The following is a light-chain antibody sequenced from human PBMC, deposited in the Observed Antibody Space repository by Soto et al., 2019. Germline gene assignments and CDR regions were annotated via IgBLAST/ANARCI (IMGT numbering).Light chain of an antibody. CDR3: QSYDSRLSGWV. CDR2: GNN. V-gene: IGLV1-40*01. J-gene: IGLJ3*02. CDR1: SSNIGAGYD. Sequence: QSVLTQPPSVSGAPGQRVTISSTGSSSNIGAGYDVHWYQQLPGTAPKLLIYGNNNRPSGVPDRFSGSKSGTSASLAITGLQAEDEADYYCQSYDSRLSGWVFGGGTKVTVL.